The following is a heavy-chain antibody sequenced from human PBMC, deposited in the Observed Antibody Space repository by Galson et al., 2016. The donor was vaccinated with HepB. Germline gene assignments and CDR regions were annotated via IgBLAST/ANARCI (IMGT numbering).Heavy chain of an antibody. CDR2: TSSSGSTI. Sequence: SLRLSCAASGFTFSTYSMTWVRQAPGKGLEWVSYTSSSGSTIYYADSVKGRFTISRDNAKTSLYLQMNSLRAEDTAVYYCARDLERSGSSYEVFDYWGQGTLVTVSS. D-gene: IGHD1-26*01. V-gene: IGHV3-48*04. J-gene: IGHJ4*02. CDR3: ARDLERSGSSYEVFDY. CDR1: GFTFSTYS.